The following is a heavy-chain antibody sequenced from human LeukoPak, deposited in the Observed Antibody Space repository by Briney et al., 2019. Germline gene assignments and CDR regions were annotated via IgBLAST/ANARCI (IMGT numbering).Heavy chain of an antibody. J-gene: IGHJ4*02. Sequence: GASVKVSCKASGYTFTGYYMHWVRQAPGQGLEWMGGIIPIFGTANYAQKFQGRVTITADESTSTAYMELSSLRSEDTAVYYCARNDYCSSTSCPEPLDYWGQGTLVTVSS. V-gene: IGHV1-69*13. CDR1: GYTFTGYY. CDR2: IIPIFGTA. CDR3: ARNDYCSSTSCPEPLDY. D-gene: IGHD2-2*01.